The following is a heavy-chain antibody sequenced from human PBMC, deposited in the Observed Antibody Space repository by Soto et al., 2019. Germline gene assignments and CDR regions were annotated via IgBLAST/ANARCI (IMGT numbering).Heavy chain of an antibody. CDR1: GFTFSVYG. J-gene: IGHJ6*02. Sequence: QVQLVESGGGVVQPGRSLRLSCAASGFTFSVYGMHWVRQAPGKGLEWVALVSYDGSIKYYADSVKGRFTISRDNSKNTLYLQMNSLRVEETAVYYCAKDGSHLAVAGTSPTSYFCGLAVWGQGTTVTVSS. D-gene: IGHD6-19*01. CDR2: VSYDGSIK. CDR3: AKDGSHLAVAGTSPTSYFCGLAV. V-gene: IGHV3-30*18.